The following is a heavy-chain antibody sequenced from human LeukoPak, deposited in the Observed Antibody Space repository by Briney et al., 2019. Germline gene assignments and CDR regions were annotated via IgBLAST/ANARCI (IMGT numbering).Heavy chain of an antibody. Sequence: PGGSLRLSCAASGFTFSAFAMTWVRQAPGKGLEWVANIKQDGSEKYYVDSVRGRFTISRDNAKNSLYLQMNSLRAEDTAVYYCARVPPYCGGDCYVDYWGQGTLVTVSS. CDR3: ARVPPYCGGDCYVDY. CDR1: GFTFSAFA. J-gene: IGHJ4*02. D-gene: IGHD2-21*02. CDR2: IKQDGSEK. V-gene: IGHV3-7*01.